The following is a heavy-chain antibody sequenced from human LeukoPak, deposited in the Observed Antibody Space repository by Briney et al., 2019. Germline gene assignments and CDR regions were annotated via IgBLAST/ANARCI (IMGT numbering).Heavy chain of an antibody. CDR3: ARVHMVRGVTH. CDR2: IYYSGST. Sequence: SETLSLTCTVSGGSISSSSYYWGWIRQPPGKGLEWIGSIYYSGSTYYNPSLKSRVTISVDTSKNQFSLKLSSVTAADTAVYYCARVHMVRGVTHWGQGTLVTVSS. J-gene: IGHJ4*02. D-gene: IGHD3-10*01. V-gene: IGHV4-39*07. CDR1: GGSISSSSYY.